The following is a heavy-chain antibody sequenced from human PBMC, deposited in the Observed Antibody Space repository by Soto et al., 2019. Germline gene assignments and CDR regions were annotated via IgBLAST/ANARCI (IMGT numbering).Heavy chain of an antibody. CDR2: VSGGGDHT. D-gene: IGHD3-16*01. CDR1: GFTFSTYA. J-gene: IGHJ1*01. Sequence: EVQLLQSGGGLVQPGGSLRLSCAASGFTFSTYAMAWVRQAPGKGLEWVSTVSGGGDHTYYADSVKGRSTISRDASKNTLYRQMDSLRVEDAAGYYCAKSGFAGLGYWGQGALVTVSS. V-gene: IGHV3-23*01. CDR3: AKSGFAGLGY.